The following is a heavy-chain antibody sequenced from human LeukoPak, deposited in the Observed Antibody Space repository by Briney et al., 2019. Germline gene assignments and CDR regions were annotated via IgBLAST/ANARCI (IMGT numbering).Heavy chain of an antibody. CDR2: IRYDGSNK. Sequence: PGGSLRLSCGASGFTFNTYGMHWVRQAPGKGLEWVAFIRYDGSNKYYADSVKGRFTISRDNSKNTLYLQMNSLRAEDTAVYYCAKVYSFDYYGSGSYYNWFDPWGQGTLVTVSS. J-gene: IGHJ5*02. V-gene: IGHV3-30*02. CDR1: GFTFNTYG. D-gene: IGHD3-10*01. CDR3: AKVYSFDYYGSGSYYNWFDP.